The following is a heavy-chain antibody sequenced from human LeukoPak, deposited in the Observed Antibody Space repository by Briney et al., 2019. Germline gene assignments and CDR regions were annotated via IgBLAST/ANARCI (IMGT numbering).Heavy chain of an antibody. Sequence: GGSLRLSCAVSASTFSSYEMNWFRQAPGKGLEWVSYISGSGSTIYYADSVKGRFTISRDNAKNALYLQMNSLRAEDTAVYYCARDLVVRGRWSWFDPWGQGTLVTVSS. V-gene: IGHV3-48*03. D-gene: IGHD3-10*01. CDR3: ARDLVVRGRWSWFDP. J-gene: IGHJ5*02. CDR2: ISGSGSTI. CDR1: ASTFSSYE.